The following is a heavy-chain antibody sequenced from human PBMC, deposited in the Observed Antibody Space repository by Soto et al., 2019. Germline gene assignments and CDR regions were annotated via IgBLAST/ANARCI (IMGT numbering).Heavy chain of an antibody. CDR1: GYTFTGYY. D-gene: IGHD5-12*01. CDR2: INPNSGGT. CDR3: ASDLRSSGYDYYYYYGMDV. Sequence: ASVKVSCKASGYTFTGYYMHWVRQAPGQGLEWMGWINPNSGGTNYAQKFQGWVTMTRDTSIGTAYMELSRLRSDDTAVYYCASDLRSSGYDYYYYYGMDVWGQGTTVTVSS. V-gene: IGHV1-2*04. J-gene: IGHJ6*02.